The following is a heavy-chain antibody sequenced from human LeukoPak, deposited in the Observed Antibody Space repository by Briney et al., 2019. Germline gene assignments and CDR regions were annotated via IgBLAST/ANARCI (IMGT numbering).Heavy chain of an antibody. J-gene: IGHJ4*02. V-gene: IGHV3-74*01. CDR2: INSDGSTT. Sequence: GGSLRLSCAASGFTFSSYLMHWVRQAPGKGLVWVSRINSDGSTTSYADSVKGRFTISRDNAKNTLYLQMNSLRAEDTAVYYCARDAFGVDKSPFWGQGTLVTVSS. CDR1: GFTFSSYL. D-gene: IGHD3-3*01. CDR3: ARDAFGVDKSPF.